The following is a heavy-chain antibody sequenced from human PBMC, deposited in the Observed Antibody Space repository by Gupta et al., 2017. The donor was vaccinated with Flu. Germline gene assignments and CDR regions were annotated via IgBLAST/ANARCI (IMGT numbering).Heavy chain of an antibody. V-gene: IGHV3-23*01. CDR2: ISGSGGST. Sequence: QAPGKGLEWVSSISGSGGSTYYEDSVKGRFTIVRDNSKNTPYLKMNSLSAEDTAFYYCAKDLTFVGNQLVNHWGQGTLVTVSS. CDR3: AKDLTFVGNQLVNH. D-gene: IGHD6-6*01. J-gene: IGHJ4*02.